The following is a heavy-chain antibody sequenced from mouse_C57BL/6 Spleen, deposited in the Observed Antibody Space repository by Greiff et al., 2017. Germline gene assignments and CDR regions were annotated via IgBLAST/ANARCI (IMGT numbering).Heavy chain of an antibody. CDR3: ARGYYGSSYAMDY. V-gene: IGHV1-55*01. D-gene: IGHD1-1*01. Sequence: VQLQQPGAELVKPGASVKMSCKASGYTFTSYWITWVKQRPGQGLEWIGDIYPGSGSTNYNEKFKSKATLTVDTSSSTAYMQLSSLTSEDSAVYYCARGYYGSSYAMDYWGQGTSVTVSS. CDR1: GYTFTSYW. J-gene: IGHJ4*01. CDR2: IYPGSGST.